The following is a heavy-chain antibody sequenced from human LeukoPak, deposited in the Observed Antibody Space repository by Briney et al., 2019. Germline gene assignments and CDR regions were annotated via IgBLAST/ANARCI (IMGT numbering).Heavy chain of an antibody. Sequence: GGSLRLSCAASGFTFSSYAMSWVRQAPGKGLEWVSAISGSGGSTYYADSEKGRFTISRDNSKNTLYLQMNSLRAEDTAVYYCARDPVSVGLRINSDFWGQGTLVTVSS. D-gene: IGHD3-3*01. J-gene: IGHJ4*02. V-gene: IGHV3-23*01. CDR2: ISGSGGST. CDR3: ARDPVSVGLRINSDF. CDR1: GFTFSSYA.